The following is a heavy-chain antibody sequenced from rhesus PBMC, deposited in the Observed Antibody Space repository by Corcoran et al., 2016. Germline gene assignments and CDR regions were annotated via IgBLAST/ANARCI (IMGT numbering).Heavy chain of an antibody. CDR2: ISGSSGST. CDR1: GYSISSGSS. Sequence: QVQLQESGPGLVKPSETLSLTCAVSGYSISSGSSWACLRPPPRTGLEFIWFNSGYISGSSGSTNYNPSLKSRVTISKDTSKNQCSLKLSSVTAADTAVYYCARHGSSWPHRGNSLDVWGRGVLVTVSS. J-gene: IGHJ5-2*02. CDR3: ARHGSSWPHRGNSLDV. V-gene: IGHV4-99*01. D-gene: IGHD4-29*01.